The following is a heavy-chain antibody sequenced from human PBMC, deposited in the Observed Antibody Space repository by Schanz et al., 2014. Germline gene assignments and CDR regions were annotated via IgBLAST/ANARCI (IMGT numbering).Heavy chain of an antibody. CDR3: AGDAADFYDILTEMDS. Sequence: QVQLVQSGAEVKKPGASVRVSCKASGYTFTTYAMSWVRQAPGQGLEWVGWISIYTGNTKYGQKAQGRVTITADTSTNTAYMELRSLRSDAAAVYYYAGDAADFYDILTEMDSWGQGTLVTVSS. CDR1: GYTFTTYA. V-gene: IGHV1-18*01. D-gene: IGHD3-9*01. J-gene: IGHJ4*02. CDR2: ISIYTGNT.